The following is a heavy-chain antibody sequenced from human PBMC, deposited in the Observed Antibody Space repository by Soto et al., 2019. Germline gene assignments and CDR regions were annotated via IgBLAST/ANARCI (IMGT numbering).Heavy chain of an antibody. J-gene: IGHJ4*02. V-gene: IGHV1-69*01. CDR3: ARVSLRGHLLGNFDY. Sequence: QVQLVQSGAEVKKPGSSVKASCKASGGTFNTHTISWVRQAPGQGLEWMGGIIPIFGTTNYAQNFQGRVTITADESTSTAYMELSSLISEDTAVYYCARVSLRGHLLGNFDYWGQGTLVTVSS. CDR2: IIPIFGTT. D-gene: IGHD3-10*01. CDR1: GGTFNTHT.